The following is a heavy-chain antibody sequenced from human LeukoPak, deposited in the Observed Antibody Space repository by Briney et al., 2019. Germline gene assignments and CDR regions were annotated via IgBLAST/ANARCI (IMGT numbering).Heavy chain of an antibody. J-gene: IGHJ6*03. V-gene: IGHV1-2*02. Sequence: ASVKVSCKASGYTFTGYYMHWVRQAPGQGLEWMGWINPNSGGTNYAQKFQGRVTMTRDTSISTAYMELSRLRSDDTAVYYCAREGTTRIAAADSWGYYYYYYMDVWGKGTTVTVSS. CDR3: AREGTTRIAAADSWGYYYYYYMDV. D-gene: IGHD6-13*01. CDR1: GYTFTGYY. CDR2: INPNSGGT.